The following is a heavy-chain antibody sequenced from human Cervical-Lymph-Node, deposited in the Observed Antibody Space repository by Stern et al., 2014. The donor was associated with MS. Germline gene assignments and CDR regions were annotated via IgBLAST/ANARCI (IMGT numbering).Heavy chain of an antibody. D-gene: IGHD5-12*01. J-gene: IGHJ6*02. V-gene: IGHV1-2*04. CDR1: GYTFTDFY. CDR2: INPDSGGT. CDR3: ASSGYGVYYGMDV. Sequence: DQLVESGAEVKTPGASVKVSCKASGYTFTDFYLHWVRQAPGQGLEWMGWINPDSGGTNYAQKFQDCVTMTRDTSISTAYMEVRRLTSDDTAVYYCASSGYGVYYGMDVWGQGTTVTVSS.